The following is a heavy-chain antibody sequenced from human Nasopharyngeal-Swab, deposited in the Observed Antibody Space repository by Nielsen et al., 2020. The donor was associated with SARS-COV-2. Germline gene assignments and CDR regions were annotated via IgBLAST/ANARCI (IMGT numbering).Heavy chain of an antibody. Sequence: GGSLRLSCAASGFTFSSYSMNWVRQAPGKGLEWVSSIGSSSSYIYYADSVKGRFTISRDNAKNSLYLQMNSLRAEDTAVYYCARVRGSMDHDAFDIWGQGTMVTVSS. CDR1: GFTFSSYS. CDR2: IGSSSSYI. V-gene: IGHV3-21*01. CDR3: ARVRGSMDHDAFDI. D-gene: IGHD3-10*01. J-gene: IGHJ3*02.